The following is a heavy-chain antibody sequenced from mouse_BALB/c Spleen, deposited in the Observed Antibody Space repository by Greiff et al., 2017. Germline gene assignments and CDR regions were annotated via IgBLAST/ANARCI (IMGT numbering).Heavy chain of an antibody. CDR2: ISSGSSTI. D-gene: IGHD4-1*02. Sequence: EVMLVESGGGLVQPGGSRKLSCAASGFTFSSFGMHWVRQAPEKGLEWVAYISSGSSTIYYADTVKGRFTISRDNPKNTLFLQMTSLRSEDTAMYYCARCPTGTGYFDVWGAGTTVTVSS. CDR1: GFTFSSFG. J-gene: IGHJ1*01. V-gene: IGHV5-17*02. CDR3: ARCPTGTGYFDV.